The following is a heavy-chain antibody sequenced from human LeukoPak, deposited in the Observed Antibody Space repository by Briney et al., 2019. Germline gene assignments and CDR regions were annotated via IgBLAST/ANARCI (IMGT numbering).Heavy chain of an antibody. CDR1: GGTFSSYA. Sequence: SVKVSCKASGGTFSSYAISWVRQAPGQGLEWMGGIIPIFGTANYAQKFQGRVTITRDTSASTAYMELSSLRSEDMAVYYCARSYGYNAPFDYWGQGTLVTVSS. V-gene: IGHV1-69*05. D-gene: IGHD5-24*01. CDR2: IIPIFGTA. CDR3: ARSYGYNAPFDY. J-gene: IGHJ4*02.